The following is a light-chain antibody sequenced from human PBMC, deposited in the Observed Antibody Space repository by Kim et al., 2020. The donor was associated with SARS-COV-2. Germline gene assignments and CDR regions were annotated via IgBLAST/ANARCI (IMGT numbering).Light chain of an antibody. Sequence: VTVSCTGSSSNIGAGFDVNWYQQLPGTAPKLLFYANNHRPSRVPDRFSCSKSGTSASLAITGVQAEDEADYYCQSHDESPPSLWVFGGGTQLTVL. CDR3: QSHDESPPSLWV. CDR1: SSNIGAGFD. V-gene: IGLV1-40*01. J-gene: IGLJ3*02. CDR2: ANN.